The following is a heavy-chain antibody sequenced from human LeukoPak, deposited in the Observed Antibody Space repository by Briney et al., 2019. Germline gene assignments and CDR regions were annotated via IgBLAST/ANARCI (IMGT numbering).Heavy chain of an antibody. CDR1: GDSISSGDYY. D-gene: IGHD3-10*01. Sequence: PSETLSLTCTVSGDSISSGDYYWSWIRQPAGKGLEWIGRISSSGSTNYNPSLKSRVTISVDTSKNQFSLKLSSVTAADTAVYYCARDGFVGSGSSFDYWGQGTLVTVSS. J-gene: IGHJ4*02. CDR2: ISSSGST. CDR3: ARDGFVGSGSSFDY. V-gene: IGHV4-61*02.